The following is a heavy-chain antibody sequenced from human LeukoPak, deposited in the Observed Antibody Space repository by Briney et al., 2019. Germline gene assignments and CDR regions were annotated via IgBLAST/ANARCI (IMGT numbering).Heavy chain of an antibody. D-gene: IGHD4-11*01. V-gene: IGHV4-34*01. CDR3: ARARRPVTPIWYYYYYYMDV. CDR1: GGSFSGYY. Sequence: SETLSLTCAVYGGSFSGYYWSWIRQPPGKGLEWIGEINHGGSTNYNPSLKSRVTISVDTSKNQFSLKLSSVTAADTAVYYCARARRPVTPIWYYYYYYMDVWGKGTTVTVSS. CDR2: INHGGST. J-gene: IGHJ6*03.